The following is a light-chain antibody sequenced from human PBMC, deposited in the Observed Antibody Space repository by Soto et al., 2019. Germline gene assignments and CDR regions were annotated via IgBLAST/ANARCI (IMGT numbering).Light chain of an antibody. CDR1: SNDVGGYNY. Sequence: QSVLTHPASVSGSPGQSITISCTGTSNDVGGYNYVSWYQQHPGKAPKLMIYEVTDRPWGVSNRFSGSKSGNTASLTISGLQAEDEADYYCSSYTHTSTPSCVFGTGTKVTVL. CDR2: EVT. V-gene: IGLV2-14*01. CDR3: SSYTHTSTPSCV. J-gene: IGLJ1*01.